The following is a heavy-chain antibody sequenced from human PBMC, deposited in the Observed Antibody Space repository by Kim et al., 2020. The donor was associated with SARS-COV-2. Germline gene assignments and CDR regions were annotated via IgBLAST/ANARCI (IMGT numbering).Heavy chain of an antibody. CDR2: ISGSGGST. Sequence: GGSLRLSCAASGFTFSSYAMSWVRQAPGKGLEWVSAISGSGGSTYYADSVKGRFTISRDNSKNTLYLQMNSLRAEDTAVYYCAKVEGRLYYYYYMDVWGKGTTVTVSS. CDR1: GFTFSSYA. CDR3: AKVEGRLYYYYYMDV. J-gene: IGHJ6*03. V-gene: IGHV3-23*01. D-gene: IGHD3-10*01.